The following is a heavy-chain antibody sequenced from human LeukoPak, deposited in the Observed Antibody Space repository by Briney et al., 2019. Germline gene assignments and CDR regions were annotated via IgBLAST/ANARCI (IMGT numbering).Heavy chain of an antibody. CDR1: GGSISSDSYS. D-gene: IGHD1-1*01. CDR2: IFYSGST. J-gene: IGHJ4*02. V-gene: IGHV4-39*01. CDR3: ARAKPNWNPPDY. Sequence: SETLSLTCTVSGGSISSDSYSWGWIRQPPGRGLEWIGNIFYSGSTYYNPSLKSRVTISVDTSNNQFSLKLSSVTAADTAVYYCARAKPNWNPPDYWGQGTLVTVSS.